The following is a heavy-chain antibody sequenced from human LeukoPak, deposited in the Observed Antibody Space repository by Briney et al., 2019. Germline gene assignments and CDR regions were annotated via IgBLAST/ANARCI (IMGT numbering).Heavy chain of an antibody. V-gene: IGHV3-23*01. CDR2: ISGSGGNT. CDR3: AKDQAVDTAMVFDY. J-gene: IGHJ4*02. Sequence: GGSLRLSCAASGFPFSSYAMSWVRQAPGKGLESSSAISGSGGNTYYADSVKGRFTISRDNSKNTLYLQMNSLRAEDTAVYYCAKDQAVDTAMVFDYWGQGTLVTVSS. D-gene: IGHD5-18*01. CDR1: GFPFSSYA.